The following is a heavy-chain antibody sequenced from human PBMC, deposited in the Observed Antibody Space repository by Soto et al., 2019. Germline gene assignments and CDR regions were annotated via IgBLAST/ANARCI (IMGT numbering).Heavy chain of an antibody. V-gene: IGHV2-5*02. Sequence: QITLKESGPTLVKPTQTLTLTCTFSGFSLTTRGVGVGWIRQPPGKALEWLALIYWDDDEGYSPSLKSRLTITKDTSKNHVVLTMINMDPVDTATYYCAHRPRGYIYHFDYWGQGTLVTVSS. CDR2: IYWDDDE. J-gene: IGHJ4*02. CDR3: AHRPRGYIYHFDY. D-gene: IGHD5-18*01. CDR1: GFSLTTRGVG.